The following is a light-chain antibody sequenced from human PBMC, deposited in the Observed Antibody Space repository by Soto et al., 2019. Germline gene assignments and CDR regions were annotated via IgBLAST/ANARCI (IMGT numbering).Light chain of an antibody. V-gene: IGLV3-21*02. CDR2: DDS. Sequence: SYELTQPPSVSVAPGQTARITCGGTNIGSKSVHWYQQKPGQAPVLVVYDDSDRPSGIPERFSGSNSGNTATLTISWVEAGDEADYYCQVWDNSSDHVVFGGGTKVTVL. CDR3: QVWDNSSDHVV. J-gene: IGLJ2*01. CDR1: NIGSKS.